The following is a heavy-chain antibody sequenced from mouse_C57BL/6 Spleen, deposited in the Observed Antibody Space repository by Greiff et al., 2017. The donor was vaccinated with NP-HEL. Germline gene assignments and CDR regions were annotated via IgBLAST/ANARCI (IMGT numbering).Heavy chain of an antibody. Sequence: EVKLVESGGGLVKPGGSLKLSCAASGFTFSSYTMSWVRQTPEKRLEWVATISGGGGNTYYPDSVKGRFTISRDNAKNTLYLQMSSLRSEDTALYYCARVYYGSSSWFAYWGQGTLVTVSA. D-gene: IGHD1-1*01. CDR3: ARVYYGSSSWFAY. J-gene: IGHJ3*01. CDR2: ISGGGGNT. V-gene: IGHV5-9*01. CDR1: GFTFSSYT.